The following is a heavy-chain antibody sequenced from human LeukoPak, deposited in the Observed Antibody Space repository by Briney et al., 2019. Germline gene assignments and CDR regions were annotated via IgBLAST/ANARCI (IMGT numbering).Heavy chain of an antibody. D-gene: IGHD4-11*01. J-gene: IGHJ3*02. V-gene: IGHV1-2*02. CDR3: ARGTVARAAFDI. CDR1: GYTFNTYG. CDR2: INPNSGGT. Sequence: ASVKVSCKASGYTFNTYGITWVRQAPGQGLEWMGWINPNSGGTNYAQKFQGRVTMTRDTSISTAYMELSRLRSDDTAVYYCARGTVARAAFDIWGQGTMVTVSS.